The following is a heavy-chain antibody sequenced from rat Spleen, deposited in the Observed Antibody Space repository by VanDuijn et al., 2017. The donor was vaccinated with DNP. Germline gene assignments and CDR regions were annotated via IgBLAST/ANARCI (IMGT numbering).Heavy chain of an antibody. J-gene: IGHJ2*01. CDR3: ARLDYGFDY. D-gene: IGHD1-11*01. V-gene: IGHV5-25*01. Sequence: EVQLVESGGGLVQPGRSLKLSCAASGFTFSNYDMAWVRQAPTKGLEWVASISTSGGSTYYRDSVKGRFTVSRDNAKSTLYLQMDSLRSEDTATYYCARLDYGFDYWGQGVMVTVSS. CDR2: ISTSGGST. CDR1: GFTFSNYD.